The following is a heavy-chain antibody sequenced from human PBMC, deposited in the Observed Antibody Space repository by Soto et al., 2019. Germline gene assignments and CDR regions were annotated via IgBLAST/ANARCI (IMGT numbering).Heavy chain of an antibody. V-gene: IGHV3-30*18. Sequence: VQLVESGGGVVQPGRSLRLSCAASGFTFSDYAMHWVRQAPGKGLEWVAVVSHDGRNTHYADSVKGRFTISRDSYKNTVSLEMTSLSAEDTAVYYWSKGGRQWLVTSDFNYWGQGALVTVSS. CDR1: GFTFSDYA. J-gene: IGHJ4*02. D-gene: IGHD6-19*01. CDR3: SKGGRQWLVTSDFNY. CDR2: VSHDGRNT.